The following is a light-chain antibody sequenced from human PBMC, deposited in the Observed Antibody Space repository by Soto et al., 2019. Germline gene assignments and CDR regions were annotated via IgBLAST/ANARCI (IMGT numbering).Light chain of an antibody. CDR2: LCS. J-gene: IGKJ1*01. CDR3: MQALQTPRT. V-gene: IGKV2-28*01. CDR1: QRLVHSNGYDY. Sequence: DIGMTQSPLSLPVEHRAQAPMSFSWIQRLVHSNGYDYLDWYLQKPGQAPHLLIYLCSDRASGVPDRFSGSGSGTDFTLKISRVEAEDVGVYYCMQALQTPRTFGKGTKVDIK.